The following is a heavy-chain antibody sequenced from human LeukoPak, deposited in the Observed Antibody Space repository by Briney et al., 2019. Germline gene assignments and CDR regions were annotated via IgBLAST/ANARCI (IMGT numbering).Heavy chain of an antibody. Sequence: GGSLRLSCAASGCTLSSHWMHWVRQAPGKGLVWVSRINTDGSTTNYADSVKGRFTISRDNAKNTLYLQMDSLRAEDTAVYYCASSSSSCCESWGQGTLVTVSS. CDR1: GCTLSSHW. CDR2: INTDGSTT. CDR3: ASSSSSCCES. V-gene: IGHV3-74*01. D-gene: IGHD2-2*01. J-gene: IGHJ4*02.